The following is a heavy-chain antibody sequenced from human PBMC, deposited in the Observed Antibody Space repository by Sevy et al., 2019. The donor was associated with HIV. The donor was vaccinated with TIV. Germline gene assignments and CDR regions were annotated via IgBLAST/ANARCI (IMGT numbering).Heavy chain of an antibody. CDR2: ISYDGRNK. J-gene: IGHJ6*02. CDR3: AKDFTGYNGMDV. Sequence: GGSLRLSCAVSGIIFTTSGMHWVRQAPGKGLEWVAAISYDGRNKFYGDSVKGRFTISRDNPKNILYLQMNSLRDEDTAVYYCAKDFTGYNGMDVWGQGTMVTVSS. CDR1: GIIFTTSG. D-gene: IGHD3-9*01. V-gene: IGHV3-30*18.